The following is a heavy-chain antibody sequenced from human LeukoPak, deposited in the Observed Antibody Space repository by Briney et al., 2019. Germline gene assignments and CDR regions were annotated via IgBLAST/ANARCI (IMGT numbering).Heavy chain of an antibody. J-gene: IGHJ4*02. V-gene: IGHV3-66*01. CDR2: IYSGGTP. CDR1: EFTVSSNY. D-gene: IGHD3-16*01. CDR3: ASMRGFYFDY. Sequence: PGGSLRLSCAVSEFTVSSNYMSWVRQAPGRGLEWVSVIYSGGTPYYADSVKGRFTISRDNSKNTLYLQMNSLRAEDTAVYYCASMRGFYFDYWGQGTLVTVSS.